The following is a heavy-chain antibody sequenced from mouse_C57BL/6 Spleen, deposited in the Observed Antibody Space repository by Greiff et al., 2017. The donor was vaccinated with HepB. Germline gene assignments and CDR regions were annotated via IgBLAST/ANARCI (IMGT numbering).Heavy chain of an antibody. D-gene: IGHD2-1*01. V-gene: IGHV1-66*01. CDR1: GYSFTSYY. CDR3: AIYGNYMAMDY. J-gene: IGHJ4*01. Sequence: SGPELVKPGASVKISCKASGYSFTSYYIHWVKQRPGQGLEWIGWIYPGSGNTKYNEKFKGKATLTADTSSSAAYMQLSSLTSEDSAVYYCAIYGNYMAMDYWGQGTSVTVSS. CDR2: IYPGSGNT.